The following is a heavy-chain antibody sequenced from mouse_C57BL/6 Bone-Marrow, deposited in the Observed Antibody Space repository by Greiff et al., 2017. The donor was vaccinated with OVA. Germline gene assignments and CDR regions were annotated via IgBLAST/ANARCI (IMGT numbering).Heavy chain of an antibody. Sequence: VQLQQSGAELARPGASVKMSCKASGYTFTRYTMPWVHPRPGQGLEWIGYIHPSSGYTKYNQKFKDKAPLTADKSSSTAYMQLSRLTSEDSAVDYCARRSKRWLVLDYWGQGTTLTVSS. J-gene: IGHJ2*01. CDR3: ARRSKRWLVLDY. CDR2: IHPSSGYT. D-gene: IGHD2-3*01. V-gene: IGHV1-4*01. CDR1: GYTFTRYT.